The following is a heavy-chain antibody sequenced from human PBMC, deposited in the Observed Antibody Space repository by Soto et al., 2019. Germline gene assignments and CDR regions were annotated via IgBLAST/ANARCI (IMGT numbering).Heavy chain of an antibody. CDR1: GDSVSSNSAA. CDR2: TYYRSKWYN. J-gene: IGHJ4*02. V-gene: IGHV6-1*01. Sequence: SQTLSLTCAISGDSVSSNSAAWNWIRQSPSRGLEWLGRTYYRSKWYNDYAVSVKNRITINPDTSKNQFSLQLNSVTPEGTAVYYCARDNRDSSGYWVYFDYWGQGTLVTVSS. CDR3: ARDNRDSSGYWVYFDY. D-gene: IGHD3-22*01.